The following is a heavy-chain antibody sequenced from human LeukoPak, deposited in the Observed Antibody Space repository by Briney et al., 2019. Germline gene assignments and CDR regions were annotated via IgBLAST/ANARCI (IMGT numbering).Heavy chain of an antibody. Sequence: GGSLRLSCVASGFTSSAFWMSWVRRPPGKGLEWVANIKKDGSEKYYVDSVKGRFTISRDNAKNSLYLQMNSLRAEDTAVYYCARGGDYGDYDFFDYWGQGTLVTVSS. V-gene: IGHV3-7*01. J-gene: IGHJ4*02. D-gene: IGHD4-17*01. CDR1: GFTSSAFW. CDR2: IKKDGSEK. CDR3: ARGGDYGDYDFFDY.